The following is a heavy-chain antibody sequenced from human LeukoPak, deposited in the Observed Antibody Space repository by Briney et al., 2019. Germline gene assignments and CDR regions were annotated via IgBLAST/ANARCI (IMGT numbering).Heavy chain of an antibody. J-gene: IGHJ5*02. V-gene: IGHV1-8*03. D-gene: IGHD3-3*01. CDR1: GYTFTSYD. CDR3: ARVLPYDFWSGYNNNWFDP. Sequence: ASVKVSCKASGYTFTSYDINWVRQATGQGLEWMGWMNPNSGNTGYAQKFQGRVTITRNTSISTAYMELSSLRSEDTAVYYCARVLPYDFWSGYNNNWFDPWGQGTLVTVSS. CDR2: MNPNSGNT.